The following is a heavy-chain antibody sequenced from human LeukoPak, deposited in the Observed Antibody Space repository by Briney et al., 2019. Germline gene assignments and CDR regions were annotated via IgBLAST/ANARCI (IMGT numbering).Heavy chain of an antibody. CDR2: FSAYNGNT. V-gene: IGHV1-18*01. CDR3: ARDPYSSGWYSIDYYYGMDV. Sequence: ASVKVSCKASGYTFTSYGISWVRKAPGQGLEWMGWFSAYNGNTNYAQMLQGRVTMTTDTSTSTAYMELRSLRSDDTAVYYCARDPYSSGWYSIDYYYGMDVWGQGTTVTVSS. CDR1: GYTFTSYG. D-gene: IGHD6-19*01. J-gene: IGHJ6*02.